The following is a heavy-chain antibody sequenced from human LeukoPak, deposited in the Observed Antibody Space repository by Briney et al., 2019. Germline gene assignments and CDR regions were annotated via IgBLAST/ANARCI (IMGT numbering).Heavy chain of an antibody. V-gene: IGHV3-15*01. J-gene: IGHJ5*02. Sequence: GGSLRLSCAASGFTFSNAWMSWVRQAPGKGLEWVGRIKSETDDGTTDYAAPVKGRFTISRDDSKNTLYLQMNSLKTEDTAVYYCTTDSDCSGGSCYSTMRGLRLFDPWGQGTLVTVSS. D-gene: IGHD2-15*01. CDR1: GFTFSNAW. CDR2: IKSETDDGTT. CDR3: TTDSDCSGGSCYSTMRGLRLFDP.